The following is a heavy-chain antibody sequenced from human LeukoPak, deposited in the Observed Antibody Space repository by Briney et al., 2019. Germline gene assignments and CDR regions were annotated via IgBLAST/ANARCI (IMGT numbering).Heavy chain of an antibody. J-gene: IGHJ4*02. CDR1: GYTFSSYW. V-gene: IGHV5-51*01. D-gene: IGHD3-3*01. CDR2: IYPGDSDT. CDR3: ARQNDFRLDY. Sequence: GESLKISCKGYGYTFSSYWIGWVRQMPGKGLEWMGIIYPGDSDTRYSPSLRGQVTISVDTSIGTAYLQWSSLKASDTAIYYCARQNDFRLDYWGQGTLVTVSS.